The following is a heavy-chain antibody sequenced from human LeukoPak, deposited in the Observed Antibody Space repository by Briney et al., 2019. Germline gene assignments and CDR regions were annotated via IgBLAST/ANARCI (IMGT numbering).Heavy chain of an antibody. CDR1: GFTLSSYG. Sequence: GRSLRLSCAASGFTLSSYGMHWVRQAPGKGLEWVAVTSYDGSNKYYADSVKGRFTISRDNSKNTLYLQMNSLRAEDTAVYYCAKETAMVTLYYYYGMDVWGQGATVTVSS. J-gene: IGHJ6*02. V-gene: IGHV3-30*18. D-gene: IGHD5-18*01. CDR2: TSYDGSNK. CDR3: AKETAMVTLYYYYGMDV.